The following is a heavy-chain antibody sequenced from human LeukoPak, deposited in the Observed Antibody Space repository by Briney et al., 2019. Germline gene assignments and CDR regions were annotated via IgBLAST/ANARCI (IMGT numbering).Heavy chain of an antibody. CDR1: GGSFSGYY. D-gene: IGHD6-13*01. V-gene: IGHV4-34*01. J-gene: IGHJ4*02. CDR3: ARRFRYSSTRASDY. CDR2: INHSGST. Sequence: PSETLSLTCAVYGGSFSGYYWSWIRQPPGKGLEWIGEINHSGSTNYNPSLKSRVTISVDTSKNQFSLKLSSVTAADTAVYYCARRFRYSSTRASDYWGQGTLVTVSS.